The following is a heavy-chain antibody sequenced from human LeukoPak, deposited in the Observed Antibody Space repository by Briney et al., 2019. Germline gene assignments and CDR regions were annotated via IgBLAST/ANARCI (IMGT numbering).Heavy chain of an antibody. Sequence: GASVKASCKASGYTFTSYGISWVRQAPGQGLEWMGWISAYNGNTNYAQKLQGRVTMTTDTSTSTAYMELRSLRSDDTAVYYCARERATVAGTGDYYYYMDVWGKGTTVTVSS. V-gene: IGHV1-18*01. CDR3: ARERATVAGTGDYYYYMDV. J-gene: IGHJ6*03. CDR2: ISAYNGNT. D-gene: IGHD6-19*01. CDR1: GYTFTSYG.